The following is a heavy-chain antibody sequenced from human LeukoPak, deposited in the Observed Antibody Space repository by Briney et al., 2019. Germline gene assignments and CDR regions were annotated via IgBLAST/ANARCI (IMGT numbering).Heavy chain of an antibody. Sequence: GGSLRLSCAASGFTFSSYWMSWVRQAPGKGLEWVANIKQDGSEKYYVDSVKGRFTISRDNAKNSLYLQMNSLRAEDTAVYYCAKSPQWLVRGEFDYWGQGTLVTVSS. CDR3: AKSPQWLVRGEFDY. CDR1: GFTFSSYW. D-gene: IGHD6-19*01. CDR2: IKQDGSEK. J-gene: IGHJ4*02. V-gene: IGHV3-7*01.